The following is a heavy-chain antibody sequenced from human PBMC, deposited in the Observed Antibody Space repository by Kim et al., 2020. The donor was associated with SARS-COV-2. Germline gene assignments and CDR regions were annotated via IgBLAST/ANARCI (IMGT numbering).Heavy chain of an antibody. Sequence: IRYGDSVKGRFTISRDNARNSLYLQMDSLRAEDTALYYCAKDDGGGSIDYWGQGTLVTVSS. CDR2: I. J-gene: IGHJ4*02. CDR3: AKDDGGGSIDY. D-gene: IGHD2-15*01. V-gene: IGHV3-9*01.